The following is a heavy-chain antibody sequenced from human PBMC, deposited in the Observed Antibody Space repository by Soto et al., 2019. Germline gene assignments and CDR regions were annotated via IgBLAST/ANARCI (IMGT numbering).Heavy chain of an antibody. V-gene: IGHV3-15*07. Sequence: GGSLRLSCAASGFTFNSAWMNWVRQAPGKGLEWVGRIKSKTDGGTTDYAAPVKGRFTISRDDSKDTLYLQMNSLKTEDTAVYYCTTDLPTLIPQVDYWGQGTLVTVSS. J-gene: IGHJ4*02. CDR1: GFTFNSAW. D-gene: IGHD4-4*01. CDR3: TTDLPTLIPQVDY. CDR2: IKSKTDGGTT.